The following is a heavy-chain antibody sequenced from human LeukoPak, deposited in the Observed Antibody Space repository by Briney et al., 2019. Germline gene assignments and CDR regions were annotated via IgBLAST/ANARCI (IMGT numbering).Heavy chain of an antibody. V-gene: IGHV4-34*01. J-gene: IGHJ4*02. D-gene: IGHD3-10*01. CDR2: INHSGST. Sequence: SETLSLTCAVYGGSFSGYYWSWIRQPPGKGLEWIGEINHSGSTHYNPSLKSRVTISVDTSKNQFSLKLSSVTAADTAVYYCARGRYYGSGSYPVDYWGQGTLVTVSS. CDR3: ARGRYYGSGSYPVDY. CDR1: GGSFSGYY.